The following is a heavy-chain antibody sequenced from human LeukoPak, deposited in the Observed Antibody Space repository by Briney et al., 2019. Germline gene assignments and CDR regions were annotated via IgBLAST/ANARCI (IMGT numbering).Heavy chain of an antibody. CDR1: GFTFSSYA. J-gene: IGHJ3*02. CDR3: AKTRVDIVATIDAFDI. D-gene: IGHD5-12*01. V-gene: IGHV3-23*01. Sequence: GGSLRLSCAASGFTFSSYAMSWVRQAPGKGLEWVSAISGSGGSTYYADSVKGRFTISRDNSKNTLYLQMNSLRAEGTAVYYCAKTRVDIVATIDAFDIWGQGTMVTVSS. CDR2: ISGSGGST.